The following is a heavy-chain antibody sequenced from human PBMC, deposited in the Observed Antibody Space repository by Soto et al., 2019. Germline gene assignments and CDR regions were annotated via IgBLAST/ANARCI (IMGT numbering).Heavy chain of an antibody. J-gene: IGHJ5*02. D-gene: IGHD3-22*01. V-gene: IGHV4-59*02. CDR3: ARSYYDSTGFAVDP. CDR2: MYFGGSF. CDR1: GASVSHGY. Sequence: SETLSLTCNVSGASVSHGYWSWIRQPPGKGLEWIGFMYFGGSFNYNPSLTSRATISVETSKNQFSMKLTSVTASDTAEYYCARSYYDSTGFAVDPWGQGTLVTVSS.